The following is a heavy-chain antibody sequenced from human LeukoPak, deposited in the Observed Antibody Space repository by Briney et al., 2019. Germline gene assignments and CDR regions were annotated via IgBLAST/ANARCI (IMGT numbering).Heavy chain of an antibody. CDR1: GYTFTGYY. J-gene: IGHJ4*02. CDR2: INPNSGGT. Sequence: ASVKVSCKASGYTFTGYYMHWVRQAPGQGLEWMGWINPNSGGTNYAQKFQGRVTMTRDTSISTAYMELSRLRSDDTAVYYRARDLVVAATFNHFDYWGQGTLVTVSS. V-gene: IGHV1-2*02. D-gene: IGHD2-15*01. CDR3: ARDLVVAATFNHFDY.